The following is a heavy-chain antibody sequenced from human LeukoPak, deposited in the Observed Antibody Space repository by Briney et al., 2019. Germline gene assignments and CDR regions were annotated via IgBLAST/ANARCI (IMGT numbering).Heavy chain of an antibody. CDR3: ASALLWFGDSGMDV. Sequence: PGGSLRLSCAASEFTVSSNYMSWVRQAPGKGLGWVSVIYSGGSTYYADSVTGRFTISRDNSKNTLYLQMNSLRAEDTAVYYCASALLWFGDSGMDVWGKGTTVTVSS. CDR1: EFTVSSNY. J-gene: IGHJ6*04. V-gene: IGHV3-53*01. D-gene: IGHD3-10*01. CDR2: IYSGGST.